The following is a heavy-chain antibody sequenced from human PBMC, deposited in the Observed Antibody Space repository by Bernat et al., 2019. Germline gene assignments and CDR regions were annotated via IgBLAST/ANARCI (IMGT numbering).Heavy chain of an antibody. CDR3: AREPSTSNVGVVTYAALDL. Sequence: QVQLQESGPGLVKPSQTLSLTCAVSGGSISSDDYYWTWVRQHPGKGLVWIGYIHYRGSTYNNPSLGSRVSISVDTSQNQFSLILTSVTAADTAVYYCAREPSTSNVGVVTYAALDLWGQGIMVTVSS. J-gene: IGHJ3*01. D-gene: IGHD2-21*01. CDR1: GGSISSDDYY. V-gene: IGHV4-31*11. CDR2: IHYRGST.